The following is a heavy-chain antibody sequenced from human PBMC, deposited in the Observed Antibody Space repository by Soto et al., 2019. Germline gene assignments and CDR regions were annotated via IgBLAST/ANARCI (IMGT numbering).Heavy chain of an antibody. CDR3: ARQNVGQWLTATRLYFFDY. CDR1: GGSISSTSYS. D-gene: IGHD6-19*01. J-gene: IGHJ4*02. Sequence: SETMSLTCPVAGGSISSTSYSWGWIRQPPGKGLEWIGSMYYSGSTYYNPSLKCRVTISGDTSKNQFSLKLTSVTAADTAVYYCARQNVGQWLTATRLYFFDYWGQGTLVTVSS. CDR2: MYYSGST. V-gene: IGHV4-39*01.